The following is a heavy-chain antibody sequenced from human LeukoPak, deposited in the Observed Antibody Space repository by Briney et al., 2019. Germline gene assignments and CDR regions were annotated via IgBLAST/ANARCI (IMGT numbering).Heavy chain of an antibody. J-gene: IGHJ6*03. V-gene: IGHV3-49*04. CDR3: TRDRIEEWSTYYYMEV. CDR2: IRSKDYGGTT. D-gene: IGHD5-18*01. CDR1: GFTFGDYA. Sequence: PGGSLRLSCTASGFTFGDYAMSWVRQAPGKGLEWVGFIRSKDYGGTTEYAASVKGRFSISRDDSKSIAYLQMNSLKPEDTGVYYCTRDRIEEWSTYYYMEVWGKGTTVTVSS.